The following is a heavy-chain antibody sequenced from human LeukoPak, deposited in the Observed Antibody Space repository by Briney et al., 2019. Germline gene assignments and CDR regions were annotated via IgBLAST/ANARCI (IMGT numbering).Heavy chain of an antibody. D-gene: IGHD3-9*01. J-gene: IGHJ4*02. CDR2: IYSGGST. V-gene: IGHV3-66*01. CDR3: ARVKGDILTGPFDY. CDR1: GFTVSSNY. Sequence: PGGSLRLSCAASGFTVSSNYMSWVRQAPGKGLEWVSVIYSGGSTYYADSVKGRFTISRDNSKNTLYLQMNSLRAEDTAVYYCARVKGDILTGPFDYWGQGTLVTVSS.